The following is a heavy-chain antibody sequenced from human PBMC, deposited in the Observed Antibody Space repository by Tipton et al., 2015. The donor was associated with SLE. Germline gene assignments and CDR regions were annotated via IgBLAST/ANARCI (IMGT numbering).Heavy chain of an antibody. D-gene: IGHD2-15*01. CDR1: GGSFSGYY. CDR3: ARPARQDIVGDYFDY. CDR2: INHFGAG. J-gene: IGHJ4*02. V-gene: IGHV4-34*01. Sequence: LRLSCAVDGGSFSGYYCSWVRQTPGTGLEWIGEINHFGAGDYNPSLESRVTISVDTPKNQFSLKLSSVTAADTAVYYCARPARQDIVGDYFDYWGQGTLVTVSS.